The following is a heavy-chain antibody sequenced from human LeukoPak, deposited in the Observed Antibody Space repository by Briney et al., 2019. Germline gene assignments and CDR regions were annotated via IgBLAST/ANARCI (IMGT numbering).Heavy chain of an antibody. V-gene: IGHV3-74*01. D-gene: IGHD2-2*01. CDR2: INSDGTTT. J-gene: IGHJ4*02. Sequence: PGGSLRLSCAASGFTLSTYWMHWVRQVPGKGLVWVSRINSDGTTTTYADSVKGRFTISRDNAKNTLYLQMNSLRAEDTALYYCARGRGCSSMSCYPDYWGQGTLVTVSS. CDR3: ARGRGCSSMSCYPDY. CDR1: GFTLSTYW.